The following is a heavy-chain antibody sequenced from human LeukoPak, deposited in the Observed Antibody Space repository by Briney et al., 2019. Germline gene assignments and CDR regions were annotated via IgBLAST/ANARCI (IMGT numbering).Heavy chain of an antibody. CDR3: AREDGARFFDY. D-gene: IGHD4-17*01. Sequence: QPGRSLRLSCAASGFTFRSYAMHWVRQAPGKGLEWVAVISHDGSNKYYADSVKGRFTISRDNSKNTLYLQTNSLRAEDTAVYYCAREDGARFFDYWGQGTLVTVSS. V-gene: IGHV3-30-3*01. CDR1: GFTFRSYA. J-gene: IGHJ4*02. CDR2: ISHDGSNK.